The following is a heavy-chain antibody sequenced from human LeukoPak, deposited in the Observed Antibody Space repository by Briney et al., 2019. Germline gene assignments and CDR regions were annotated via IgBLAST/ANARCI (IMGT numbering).Heavy chain of an antibody. CDR3: ARGDPTFDY. CDR2: INAGNGNT. D-gene: IGHD2-21*02. J-gene: IGHJ4*02. Sequence: GGSLRLSCAASGFTFTSYAMHWVRQAPGQRLEWMGWINAGNGNTKYSQKFQGRVTITRDTSASTAYMELSSLRSEDTAVYYCARGDPTFDYWGQGTLVTVSS. V-gene: IGHV1-3*01. CDR1: GFTFTSYA.